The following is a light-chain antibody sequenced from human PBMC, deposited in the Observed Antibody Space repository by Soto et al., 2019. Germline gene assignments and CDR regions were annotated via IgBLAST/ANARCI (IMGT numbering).Light chain of an antibody. J-gene: IGKJ1*01. CDR3: QQRSNWPVT. CDR2: DAS. CDR1: QSVSSY. V-gene: IGKV3-11*01. Sequence: EMVVTQSPATLSVSPGERATLSCRASQSVSSYLAWYQQKPGQAPRLLIYDASNRATGIPARFSGSGSGTDFTLTISSLEPEDFAVYYCQQRSNWPVTFGQGTKVDI.